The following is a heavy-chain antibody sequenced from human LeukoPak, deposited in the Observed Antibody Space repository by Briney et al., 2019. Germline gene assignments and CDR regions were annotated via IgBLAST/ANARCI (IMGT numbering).Heavy chain of an antibody. CDR3: ARGPPWYFDL. D-gene: IGHD6-25*01. V-gene: IGHV3-20*04. CDR1: GFTFDAYG. CDR2: INWSGGST. Sequence: PGGSLRLSCAASGFTFDAYGMSWVRQAPGKGLEWVSSINWSGGSTGYADSVKGRFTISRDNAKNTLYLQMNSLRVEDTVVYYCARGPPWYFDLWGRGTLVTVSS. J-gene: IGHJ2*01.